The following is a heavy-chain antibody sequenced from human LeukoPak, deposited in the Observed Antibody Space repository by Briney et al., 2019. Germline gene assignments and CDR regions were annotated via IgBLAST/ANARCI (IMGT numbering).Heavy chain of an antibody. J-gene: IGHJ4*02. Sequence: SVKVSCKASGGTFSSYAISWVRQAPGQGLEWMGRIIPIFGTASYAQKFQGRVTITTDESTSTAYMELSSLRSEDTAVYYCARDAPVIFYYDSSGYSNYFDYWGQGTLVTVSS. D-gene: IGHD3-22*01. V-gene: IGHV1-69*05. CDR3: ARDAPVIFYYDSSGYSNYFDY. CDR2: IIPIFGTA. CDR1: GGTFSSYA.